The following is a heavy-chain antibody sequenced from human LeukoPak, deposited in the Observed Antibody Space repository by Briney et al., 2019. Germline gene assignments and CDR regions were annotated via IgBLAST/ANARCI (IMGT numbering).Heavy chain of an antibody. D-gene: IGHD5-24*01. Sequence: PGGSLRLSCTGFGFTVSSSYMSWVRQTPGKGLEWVSVMYSGGTTYYADSVKGRFTISRDSSKNTVNLQMNSLRAEDTAVYYCARDRRDGYCLGHWGQGTLVTVSS. J-gene: IGHJ4*02. V-gene: IGHV3-66*01. CDR1: GFTVSSSY. CDR2: MYSGGTT. CDR3: ARDRRDGYCLGH.